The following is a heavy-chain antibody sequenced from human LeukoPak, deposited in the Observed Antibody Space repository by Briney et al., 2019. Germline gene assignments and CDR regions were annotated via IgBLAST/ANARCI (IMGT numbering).Heavy chain of an antibody. D-gene: IGHD6-19*01. Sequence: GGSLRLSCAASGFTFISHTMNWVRQAPGKGLEWVSSISNTSTSIYHADSVKGRFTISRDNTKNSLYLQMDSLRAEDTAVYYCARSLAVGFDIWGQGTMVTVSS. J-gene: IGHJ3*02. CDR1: GFTFISHT. CDR2: ISNTSTSI. CDR3: ARSLAVGFDI. V-gene: IGHV3-21*01.